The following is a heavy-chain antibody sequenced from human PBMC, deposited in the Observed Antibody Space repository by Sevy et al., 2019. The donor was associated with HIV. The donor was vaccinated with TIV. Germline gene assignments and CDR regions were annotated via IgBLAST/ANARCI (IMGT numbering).Heavy chain of an antibody. CDR1: GFTFSSYA. CDR3: AKLVDIVVVVAASAGYFDY. CDR2: ISGSGGST. Sequence: GGSLRLSCAASGFTFSSYAMSWVRRAPGKGLEWVSAISGSGGSTYYADSVKGRFTISRDNSKNTLYLQMNSLRAEDTAVYYCAKLVDIVVVVAASAGYFDYWGPGTLVTVSS. J-gene: IGHJ4*02. D-gene: IGHD2-15*01. V-gene: IGHV3-23*01.